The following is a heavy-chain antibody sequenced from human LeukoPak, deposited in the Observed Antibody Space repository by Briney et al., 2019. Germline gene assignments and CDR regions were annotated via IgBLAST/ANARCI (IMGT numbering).Heavy chain of an antibody. J-gene: IGHJ5*02. V-gene: IGHV1-46*01. CDR3: ARDLFEGAAAGEDNWFDP. D-gene: IGHD6-13*01. CDR1: GYTFTSYY. Sequence: ASVKVSCKAFGYTFTSYYMHWVRQAPGQGLEWMGIINPSGGSTSYAQKFQGRVTMTRDTSTSTVYMELSSLRSEDTAVYYCARDLFEGAAAGEDNWFDPWGQGTLVTVSS. CDR2: INPSGGST.